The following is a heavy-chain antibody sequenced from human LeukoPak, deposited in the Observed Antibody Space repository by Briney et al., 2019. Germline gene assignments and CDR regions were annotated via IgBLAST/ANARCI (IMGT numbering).Heavy chain of an antibody. CDR3: ARTQGYSYGPDAFDI. Sequence: SETLSLTCTVSGGSISSSSYYWGWIRQPPGKGLEWIGSIYYSGSTYYNPSLKSRVTMSVDTSKNQFSLKLSSVTAVDTAVYYCARTQGYSYGPDAFDIWGQGTMVTVSS. CDR1: GGSISSSSYY. CDR2: IYYSGST. D-gene: IGHD5-18*01. J-gene: IGHJ3*02. V-gene: IGHV4-39*07.